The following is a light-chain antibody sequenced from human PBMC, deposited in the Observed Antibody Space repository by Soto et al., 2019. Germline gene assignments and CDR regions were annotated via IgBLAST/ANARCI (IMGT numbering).Light chain of an antibody. CDR1: QSVSSN. J-gene: IGKJ4*01. V-gene: IGKV3-15*01. Sequence: EIVVTQSPATLSLSPGERATLSCRASQSVSSNLAWYQQRPGQAPRLLIRGASTRATGVPARFSGSGSGTEFTLTISSLQSEDFAVYYCQQYDNWPPLTFGAGTKVDIK. CDR2: GAS. CDR3: QQYDNWPPLT.